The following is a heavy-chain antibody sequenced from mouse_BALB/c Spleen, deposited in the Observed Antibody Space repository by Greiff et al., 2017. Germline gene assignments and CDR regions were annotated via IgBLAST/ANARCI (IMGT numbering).Heavy chain of an antibody. CDR3: VRHGAGTYYYAMDY. CDR2: IRSKSNNYAT. Sequence: EVQLVESGGGLVQPKGSLKLSCAASGFTFNTYAMNWVRQAPGKGLEWVARIRSKSNNYATYYADSVKDRFTISRDDSQSMLYLQMNNLKTEDTAMYYCVRHGAGTYYYAMDYWGQGTSVTVSS. D-gene: IGHD4-1*01. CDR1: GFTFNTYA. V-gene: IGHV10-1*02. J-gene: IGHJ4*01.